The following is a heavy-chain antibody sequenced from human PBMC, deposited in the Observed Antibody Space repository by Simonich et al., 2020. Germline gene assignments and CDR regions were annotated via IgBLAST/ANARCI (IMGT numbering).Heavy chain of an antibody. V-gene: IGHV1-18*01. CDR2: ISAYKGST. CDR3: ARASRGTWWYYYFDY. J-gene: IGHJ4*02. D-gene: IGHD2-15*01. Sequence: QVQLVQSGAEVKKPGASVKVSCKASGYTFTSYGISWVRQAPGQGLEWMGWISAYKGSTTYAQKRQGRVTMTTDTSTSTAYMELRSLRSDDTAVYYCARASRGTWWYYYFDYWGQGTLVTVSS. CDR1: GYTFTSYG.